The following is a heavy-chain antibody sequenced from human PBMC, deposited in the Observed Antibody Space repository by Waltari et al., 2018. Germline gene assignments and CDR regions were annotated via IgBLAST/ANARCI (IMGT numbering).Heavy chain of an antibody. D-gene: IGHD3-22*01. CDR3: AKGDHYYDSSGYPS. CDR1: GFTFSSYA. V-gene: IGHV3-30*04. J-gene: IGHJ5*02. CDR2: ISYDGSNK. Sequence: QVQLVESGGGVVQPGRSLRLSCAASGFTFSSYAMHWVRQAPGKGLEWVAVISYDGSNKYYADSVKGRFTISRDNSKNTLYLQMNSLRAEDTAVYYCAKGDHYYDSSGYPSWGQGTLVTVSS.